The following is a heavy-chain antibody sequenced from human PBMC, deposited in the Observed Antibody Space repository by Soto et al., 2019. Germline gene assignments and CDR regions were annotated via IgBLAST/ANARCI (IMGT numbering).Heavy chain of an antibody. CDR2: ISGSGGST. J-gene: IGHJ4*02. D-gene: IGHD3-3*02. CDR3: AKGSQVQLAPATCVDY. V-gene: IGHV3-23*01. Sequence: PGGSLRLSCSASGFTFSSYAMSWVRQAPGKGLEWVSAISGSGGSTYYADSVKGRFTISRDNSKNTLYLQMNSRGAEDTAGYYCAKGSQVQLAPATCVDYCGQGHRATVSS. CDR1: GFTFSSYA.